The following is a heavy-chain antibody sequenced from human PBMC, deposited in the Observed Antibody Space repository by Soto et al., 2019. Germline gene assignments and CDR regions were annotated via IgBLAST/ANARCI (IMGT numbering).Heavy chain of an antibody. V-gene: IGHV4-59*01. Sequence: SETLSLTCTVSGGSISSYYWSWIRQPPGKGLEWIGYIYYSGSTNYNPSLKSRVTISVDTSKNQFSLKLSSVTAADTAVYYCARASTLYDFWSGYYGFYFDYWGQGTLVTVS. J-gene: IGHJ4*02. CDR1: GGSISSYY. CDR2: IYYSGST. D-gene: IGHD3-3*01. CDR3: ARASTLYDFWSGYYGFYFDY.